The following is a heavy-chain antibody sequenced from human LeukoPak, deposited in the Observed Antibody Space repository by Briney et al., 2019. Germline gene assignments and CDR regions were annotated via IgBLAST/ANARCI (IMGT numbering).Heavy chain of an antibody. J-gene: IGHJ3*02. CDR3: AREQYGSDDALDI. D-gene: IGHD3-10*01. Sequence: PGGSLRLSCAASGFTFSSYEMNWVRQAPGKGLEWVAVIWYDGSNKNYADSVKGRFTVSRDNSKNTLDLQMSSLRAEDTAVYYCAREQYGSDDALDIWGQGTLVTVSS. CDR2: IWYDGSNK. CDR1: GFTFSSYE. V-gene: IGHV3-33*08.